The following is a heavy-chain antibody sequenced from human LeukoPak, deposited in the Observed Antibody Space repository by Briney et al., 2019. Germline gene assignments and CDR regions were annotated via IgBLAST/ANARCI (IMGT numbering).Heavy chain of an antibody. CDR2: ISPSGANT. CDR3: AIGGHCTVVADG. V-gene: IGHV3-23*01. CDR1: GFIFSYYA. D-gene: IGHD4-23*01. Sequence: GGSVRLSCAACGFIFSYYAMRGVRQAPGKGREWVSTISPSGANTYYADSVKGRFTISRDNSKNTLYVQMNSLRAEDKAVYFCAIGGHCTVVADGWGQGTQVTVSS. J-gene: IGHJ4*02.